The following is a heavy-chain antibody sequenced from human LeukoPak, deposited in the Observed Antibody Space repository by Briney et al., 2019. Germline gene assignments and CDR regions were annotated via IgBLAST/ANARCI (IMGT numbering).Heavy chain of an antibody. J-gene: IGHJ4*02. CDR3: AREASYYFDY. CDR2: ISSSSSYI. Sequence: GGSLRLSCAASGFTFSSYSMNWVRQAPGKGLEWVSSISSSSSYIYYADSVKGRFTISRDNSKNTLYLQMNSLRAEDTAVYYCAREASYYFDYWGQGTLVTVSS. CDR1: GFTFSSYS. V-gene: IGHV3-21*01.